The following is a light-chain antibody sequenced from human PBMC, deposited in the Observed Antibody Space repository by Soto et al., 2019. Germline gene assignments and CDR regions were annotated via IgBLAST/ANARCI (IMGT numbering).Light chain of an antibody. CDR2: AAS. CDR3: QQYGISPKT. CDR1: QSISSTS. V-gene: IGKV3-20*01. Sequence: EIVLTQSPGTLSLSPGERATLSCRASQSISSTSLAWYQQKPGRAPRLVMYAASTRATGIPDRFSGSGSGTDFTLTISRLEPEDFALYYCQQYGISPKTFGQGTKVDIK. J-gene: IGKJ1*01.